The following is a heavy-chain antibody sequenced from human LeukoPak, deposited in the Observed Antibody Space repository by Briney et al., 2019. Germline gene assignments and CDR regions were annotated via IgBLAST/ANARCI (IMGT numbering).Heavy chain of an antibody. J-gene: IGHJ4*02. Sequence: SEALSLTCAAYGGSFSGYYWSWIRQPPGKGLEWIGEINHSGSTNYNPPLKSRVTISVDTSKNQFSLKLSSVTAADTAVYYCARGPKDYWGQGTLVTVSS. CDR1: GGSFSGYY. CDR2: INHSGST. V-gene: IGHV4-34*01. CDR3: ARGPKDY.